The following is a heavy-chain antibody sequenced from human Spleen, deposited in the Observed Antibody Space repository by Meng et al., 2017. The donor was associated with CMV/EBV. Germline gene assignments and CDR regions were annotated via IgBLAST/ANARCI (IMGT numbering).Heavy chain of an antibody. V-gene: IGHV3-15*01. Sequence: GESLKISCAASGFTFSNAWMGWVRQAPGKGLEWVGRIKSKTDGGTTDYAAPVKGRFTISRDDSKNTLYLQMNSLKTEDTAVYYCTTASGSYSDAFDIWGQGTMVTVSS. D-gene: IGHD1-26*01. CDR1: GFTFSNAW. CDR3: TTASGSYSDAFDI. J-gene: IGHJ3*02. CDR2: IKSKTDGGTT.